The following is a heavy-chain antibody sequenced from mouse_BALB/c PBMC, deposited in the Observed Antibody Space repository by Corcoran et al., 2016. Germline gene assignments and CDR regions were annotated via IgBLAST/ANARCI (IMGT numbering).Heavy chain of an antibody. CDR3: ATAYYRYFDV. J-gene: IGHJ1*01. D-gene: IGHD2-12*01. V-gene: IGHV9-2-1*01. CDR1: GYTFTDYS. CDR2: INNETGEP. Sequence: QIQLVQSGPELKKPGETVKISCKASGYTFTDYSMHWVKQAPGKGLKRMGWINNETGEPTYADDFKGRFAFSLETSASTAYLQINNLKNEDTATYFCATAYYRYFDVWGAGTTVTVSS.